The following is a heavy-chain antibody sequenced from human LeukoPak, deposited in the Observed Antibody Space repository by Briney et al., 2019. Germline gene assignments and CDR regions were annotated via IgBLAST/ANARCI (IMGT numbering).Heavy chain of an antibody. J-gene: IGHJ4*02. CDR1: GGSVSSGSYY. CDR2: IYYSGST. CDR3: ARGSRGYSYG. V-gene: IGHV4-61*01. D-gene: IGHD5-18*01. Sequence: PSETLSLTCTVSGGSVSSGSYYWSWIRQPPGTGLEWIGYIYYSGSTNYNPSLKSRVIISVDTSKNQFSLKLSSVTAADTAVYYCARGSRGYSYGWGQGTLVTVSS.